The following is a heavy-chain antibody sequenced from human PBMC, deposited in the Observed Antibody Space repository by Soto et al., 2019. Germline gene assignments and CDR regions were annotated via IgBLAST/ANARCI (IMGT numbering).Heavy chain of an antibody. Sequence: KASETLSLTCAVSGGSISGGGFSWSWIRQPPGKGLEWIGYILHTGGTQYNPSLKSRVSMSVDKSKNQFSLHLTSVTAADTAVYYCARLQFGGGFDYWGQGALVTVSS. CDR3: ARLQFGGGFDY. CDR2: ILHTGGT. V-gene: IGHV4-30-2*01. D-gene: IGHD3-16*01. CDR1: GGSISGGGFS. J-gene: IGHJ4*02.